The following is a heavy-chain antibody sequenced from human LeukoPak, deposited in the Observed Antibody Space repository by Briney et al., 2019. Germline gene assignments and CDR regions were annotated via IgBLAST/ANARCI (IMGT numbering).Heavy chain of an antibody. CDR1: GGSFSGYY. V-gene: IGHV4-34*01. D-gene: IGHD6-19*01. J-gene: IGHJ4*02. CDR3: ATARRIAVAGAFDY. CDR2: INHSGST. Sequence: PSETLSLTCAVYGGSFSGYYWSWIRQPPGKGLEWIGEINHSGSTNYNPSLKSRVTISVDTSENQFSLKLSSVTAADTAVYYCATARRIAVAGAFDYWGQGTLVTVSS.